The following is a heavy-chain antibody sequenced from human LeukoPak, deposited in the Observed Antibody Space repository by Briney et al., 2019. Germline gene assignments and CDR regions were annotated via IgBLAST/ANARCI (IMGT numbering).Heavy chain of an antibody. D-gene: IGHD6-6*01. J-gene: IGHJ5*02. Sequence: SGPTLVKPTQTLTLTCTFSGFSLSTSGVGVGWIRQPPGKALEWLALIYWNDDKRYSPSLKSRLTITKDTSKNQVVLTMTNMDPVDTATYYCAHRHWRLRGYSSSLRGNWFDPWGQGTLVTVSS. V-gene: IGHV2-5*01. CDR1: GFSLSTSGVG. CDR3: AHRHWRLRGYSSSLRGNWFDP. CDR2: IYWNDDK.